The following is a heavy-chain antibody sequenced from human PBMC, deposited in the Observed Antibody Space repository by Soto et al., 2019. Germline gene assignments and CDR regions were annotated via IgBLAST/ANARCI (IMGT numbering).Heavy chain of an antibody. CDR2: ISGSGGST. V-gene: IGHV3-23*01. CDR1: GFTFSSYA. CDR3: ANPEVPAARAYYGMDV. D-gene: IGHD2-2*01. Sequence: GGSLRLSCAASGFTFSSYAMSWVRQAPGKGLEWVSAISGSGGSTYYADSVKGRFTISRDNSKNTLYLQMNSLRAEDTAVYYCANPEVPAARAYYGMDVWGQGTTVTVSS. J-gene: IGHJ6*02.